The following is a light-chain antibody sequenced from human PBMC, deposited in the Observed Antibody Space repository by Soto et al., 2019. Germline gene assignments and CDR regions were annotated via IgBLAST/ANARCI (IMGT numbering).Light chain of an antibody. J-gene: IGKJ2*01. V-gene: IGKV3-20*01. CDR3: HQFGSSPYT. CDR1: QSLSSTY. CDR2: EAS. Sequence: ENVLTQSPGTLSLSPGERATLSCRASQSLSSTYLAWYQQKPGQPPRLLMYEASSRATGVPDRFSGSGSGTDFTLTISRLEPEDFAVYSCHQFGSSPYTFGQGTKVEIK.